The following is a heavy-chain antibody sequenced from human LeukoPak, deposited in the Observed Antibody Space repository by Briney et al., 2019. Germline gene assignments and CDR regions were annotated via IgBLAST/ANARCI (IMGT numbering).Heavy chain of an antibody. CDR1: GGSISSTSYY. Sequence: PSETLSLTCTVSGGSISSTSYYWGWIRQPPGKGLEWIGSIYYSGSTYYNPSLKSRVTISVDTSKNQFSLKLSSVTAADTAVYYCASIAFYDSSGDVDYWGQGTLVTVSS. V-gene: IGHV4-39*01. D-gene: IGHD3-22*01. CDR2: IYYSGST. CDR3: ASIAFYDSSGDVDY. J-gene: IGHJ4*02.